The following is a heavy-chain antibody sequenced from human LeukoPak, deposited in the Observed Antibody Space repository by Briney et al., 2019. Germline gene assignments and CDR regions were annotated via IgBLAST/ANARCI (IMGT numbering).Heavy chain of an antibody. CDR3: ARGRSYSSSWYYFDY. Sequence: GGSLRLSCAASGFTLSSYAMSWVRQTPGKGLEWVSGISDSGGSTVYADSIKGRFIISRDNSKNMLYLQMNSLRAEDTAVYYCARGRSYSSSWYYFDYWGQGTLVTVSS. CDR1: GFTLSSYA. J-gene: IGHJ4*02. CDR2: ISDSGGST. D-gene: IGHD6-13*01. V-gene: IGHV3-23*01.